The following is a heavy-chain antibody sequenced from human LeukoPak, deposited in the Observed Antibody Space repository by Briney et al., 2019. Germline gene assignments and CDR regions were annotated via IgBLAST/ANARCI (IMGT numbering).Heavy chain of an antibody. J-gene: IGHJ3*02. V-gene: IGHV3-23*01. Sequence: GGSLRLSCAASGFTFSSYAMSWVRQAPGKGLEWVSAISGSGGSTYYADSVKGRFTISRDNSKNTLYLQMNSLRAEDTAVYYCAKDSRAYGSGSSDDAFDIWGQGTMVTVSS. CDR2: ISGSGGST. D-gene: IGHD3-10*01. CDR3: AKDSRAYGSGSSDDAFDI. CDR1: GFTFSSYA.